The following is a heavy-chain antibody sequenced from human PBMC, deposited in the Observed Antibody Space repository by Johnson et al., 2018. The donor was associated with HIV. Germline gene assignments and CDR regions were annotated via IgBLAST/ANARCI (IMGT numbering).Heavy chain of an antibody. V-gene: IGHV3-20*04. J-gene: IGHJ3*02. CDR2: INWNGGST. Sequence: VQLVESGGGLVKPGGSLRLSCAASGFTFSDYYMSWIRQAPGKGLEWVSGINWNGGSTGSADSVKGRFTISRDNAKNSLYLQMNSLRAEDTALYYCAKDGQSLSHDAFDIWGQGTMVTVSS. CDR3: AKDGQSLSHDAFDI. CDR1: GFTFSDYY.